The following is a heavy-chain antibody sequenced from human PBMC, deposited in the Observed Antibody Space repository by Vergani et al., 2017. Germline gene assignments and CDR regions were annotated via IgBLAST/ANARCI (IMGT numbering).Heavy chain of an antibody. CDR1: GGSFSGYY. CDR3: ARGRGTHFDY. Sequence: QVQLQQWGAGLLKPSETLSLTCAVYGGSFSGYYWSWIRQPPGKGLEWIGEINHSGSTNYNPSLKSRVTISVDTSKNQFSLKLSSVTAADTAVYYCARGRGTHFDYWGQGTLVTVSS. D-gene: IGHD1/OR15-1a*01. V-gene: IGHV4-34*01. J-gene: IGHJ4*02. CDR2: INHSGST.